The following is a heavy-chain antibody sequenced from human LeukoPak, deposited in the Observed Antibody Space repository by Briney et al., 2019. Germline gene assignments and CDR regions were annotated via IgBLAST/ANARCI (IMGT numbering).Heavy chain of an antibody. CDR3: TTLPVVVAAYYYYYGMDV. J-gene: IGHJ6*02. Sequence: PGGSLRLSCAASGFTFSNAWMSWVRQAPGKGLEWVGRIKSKTDGGTTDYAAPVKGRFTISRDDSKNTLYLQMNSLKTEDTAVYYCTTLPVVVAAYYYYYGMDVWGRGTTVTVSS. CDR2: IKSKTDGGTT. CDR1: GFTFSNAW. V-gene: IGHV3-15*01. D-gene: IGHD2-15*01.